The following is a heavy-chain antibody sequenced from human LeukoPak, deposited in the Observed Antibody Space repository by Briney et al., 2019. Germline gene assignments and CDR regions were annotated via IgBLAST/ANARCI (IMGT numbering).Heavy chain of an antibody. D-gene: IGHD3-22*01. J-gene: IGHJ4*02. Sequence: GASVQVSCKASGYTFTSYDINWVRQATGQGLEWMGWMNPNSGNTGHAQKFQGRVTMTRNASISTAYMELSSLRSEDTAVYYCARSVMYYYDSSGKDYWGQGTLVTVSS. CDR1: GYTFTSYD. CDR2: MNPNSGNT. V-gene: IGHV1-8*01. CDR3: ARSVMYYYDSSGKDY.